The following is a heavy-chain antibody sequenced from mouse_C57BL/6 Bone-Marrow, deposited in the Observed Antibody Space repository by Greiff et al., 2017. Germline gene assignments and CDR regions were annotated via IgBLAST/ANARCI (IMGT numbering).Heavy chain of an antibody. V-gene: IGHV5-4*01. Sequence: EVKLMESGGGLVKPGGSLKLSCAASGFTFSSYAMSWVRQTPEKRLEWVATISDGGSYTYSPDNVKGRFTISRDNAKNHLYLQMSHLKSEDTAMYYCARERVYFDYWGQGTTLTVSS. J-gene: IGHJ2*01. CDR1: GFTFSSYA. CDR2: ISDGGSYT. CDR3: ARERVYFDY.